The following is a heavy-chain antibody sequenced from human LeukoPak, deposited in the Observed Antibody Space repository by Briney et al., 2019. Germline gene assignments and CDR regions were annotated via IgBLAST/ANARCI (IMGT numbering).Heavy chain of an antibody. CDR2: ISGNGRTT. J-gene: IGHJ4*02. CDR3: AKEGYSSSWNADFDY. CDR1: GFTFSSYA. D-gene: IGHD6-13*01. V-gene: IGHV3-23*01. Sequence: GGSLRLSCAASGFTFSSYAMSWVRQAPGKGLEWVSAISGNGRTTYYAESVKGRFTISRDNSKNTLYLQMNSLRAEDTAGYYCAKEGYSSSWNADFDYWGQGTLVTVSS.